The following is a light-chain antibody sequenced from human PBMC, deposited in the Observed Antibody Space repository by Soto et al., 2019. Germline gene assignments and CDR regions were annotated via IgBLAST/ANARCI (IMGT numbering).Light chain of an antibody. V-gene: IGLV1-44*01. J-gene: IGLJ2*01. CDR1: RSNIGTNP. CDR3: AVWDDSLKSVI. CDR2: TNT. Sequence: QSVMTQPPSASGTPGQSVSISCSGCRSNIGTNPVNWYQQLPGTAPKLLFYTNTQRPSGVPDRFSASKSGTSASLAISGLQSEDEADYYCAVWDDSLKSVIFGGGTQLTVL.